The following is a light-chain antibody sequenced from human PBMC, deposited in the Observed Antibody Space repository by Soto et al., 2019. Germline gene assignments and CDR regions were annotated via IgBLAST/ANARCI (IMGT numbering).Light chain of an antibody. V-gene: IGLV4-69*01. CDR2: LNSDGSH. Sequence: QLVLTQSPSASASLGASVKLTCTLSSGHSSNAIAWHQQQPEKGPRYLMKLNSDGSHSKGDGIPDRFSGSSSGAERYLTIPGLQSEDEADYYCQTWGTGIVVFGGGTKLTVL. CDR1: SGHSSNA. J-gene: IGLJ2*01. CDR3: QTWGTGIVV.